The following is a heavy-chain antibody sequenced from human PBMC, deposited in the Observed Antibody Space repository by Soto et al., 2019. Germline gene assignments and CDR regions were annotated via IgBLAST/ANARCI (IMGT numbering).Heavy chain of an antibody. CDR2: MNPNSGNT. CDR1: GYTFTSYD. D-gene: IGHD6-6*01. CDR3: ARGSIAARLYYYMDV. J-gene: IGHJ6*03. V-gene: IGHV1-8*01. Sequence: ASVKVSCKASGYTFTSYDINWVRQATGQGLEWMGWMNPNSGNTGYAQKFQGRVTMTRNTSISTAYMELSSLRSEDTSVYYCARGSIAARLYYYMDVWGKRTTVTVSS.